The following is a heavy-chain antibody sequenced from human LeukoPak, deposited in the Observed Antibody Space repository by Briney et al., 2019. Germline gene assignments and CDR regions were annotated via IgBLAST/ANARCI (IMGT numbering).Heavy chain of an antibody. V-gene: IGHV4-30-2*03. J-gene: IGHJ4*02. CDR3: ASWNYYGSGSLDY. D-gene: IGHD3-10*01. Sequence: PSQTLSLTCTVSGGSISSGSYYWSWIGQAAGKELEWNGSIYYSGSTYYNPSLKSRVTISVDTSKNQFSLKLSSGTAADTAVYYSASWNYYGSGSLDYWGQGTLVTVSS. CDR1: GGSISSGSYY. CDR2: IYYSGST.